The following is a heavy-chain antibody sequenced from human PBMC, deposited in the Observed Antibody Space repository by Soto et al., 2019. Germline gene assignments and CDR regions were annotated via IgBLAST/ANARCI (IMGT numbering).Heavy chain of an antibody. V-gene: IGHV3-33*01. CDR2: IWYDGSNK. J-gene: IGHJ5*02. Sequence: GGSLRLSCAASGFTLSSYGIHWVRQAPGKGLEWVAVIWYDGSNKYYADSVKGRFTISRDNSKNTLYLQMNSLRAEDTAVYYCAREPEPFRWSSSWYGWFDPWGQGTPVTVSS. CDR1: GFTLSSYG. CDR3: AREPEPFRWSSSWYGWFDP. D-gene: IGHD6-13*01.